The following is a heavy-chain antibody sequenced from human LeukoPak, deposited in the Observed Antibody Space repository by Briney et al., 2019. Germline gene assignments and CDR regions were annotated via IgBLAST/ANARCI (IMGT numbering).Heavy chain of an antibody. CDR1: GGSISSYF. CDR2: IYYSGST. J-gene: IGHJ4*02. V-gene: IGHV4-59*01. CDR3: ARAHSSGYYFDY. D-gene: IGHD3-22*01. Sequence: PSETLSLTCTVSGGSISSYFWSWIRQPPGKGLEWIGYIYYSGSTNYNPSLQSRVTISVDTSKNQFSLKLSSVTAADTAVYCCARAHSSGYYFDYWGQGTLVTVSS.